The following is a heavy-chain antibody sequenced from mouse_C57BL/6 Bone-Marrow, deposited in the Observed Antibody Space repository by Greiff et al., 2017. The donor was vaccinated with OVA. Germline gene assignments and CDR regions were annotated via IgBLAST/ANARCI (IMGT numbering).Heavy chain of an antibody. D-gene: IGHD1-1*01. CDR3: TKEILRRSYARDD. V-gene: IGHV1-15*01. CDR2: IDHDTGGT. J-gene: IGHJ4*01. Sequence: VQLQQSGAGLVRPGPSVSLSCSASGYSFTAYAMHWVKQTPVHGLEWIGAIDHDTGGTSYNQKFKGKAILTADKSSSTAYMELRSLTSEDSAVYYGTKEILRRSYARDDWGQGTSGTVSS. CDR1: GYSFTAYA.